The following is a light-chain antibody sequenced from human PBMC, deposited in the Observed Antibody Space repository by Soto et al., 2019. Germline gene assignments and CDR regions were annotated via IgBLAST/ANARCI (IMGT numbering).Light chain of an antibody. V-gene: IGKV1-9*01. Sequence: IQLTQTPSSLSASVGDRVTITCRASQGISSFLARYQQKPGKAPKLLIYAASSLQSGVPSRFSGSGFGTDFTLTITSLQPEDFATYYCQQVESYPSTFGGGTKVDIK. CDR1: QGISSF. J-gene: IGKJ4*01. CDR3: QQVESYPST. CDR2: AAS.